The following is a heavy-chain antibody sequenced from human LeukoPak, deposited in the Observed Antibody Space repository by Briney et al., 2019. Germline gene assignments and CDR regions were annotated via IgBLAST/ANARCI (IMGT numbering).Heavy chain of an antibody. V-gene: IGHV1-46*01. CDR3: ARGLRITIFGVANDNWFDP. Sequence: ASVKVSCKASGYTFTSYYMHWVRQAPGQGLEWMGIINPSGGSTSYAQKFQGRVTMTRDTSTSTVYMELSSLRSEDTAVYYCARGLRITIFGVANDNWFDPWGQGTLVTVSS. J-gene: IGHJ5*02. D-gene: IGHD3-3*01. CDR1: GYTFTSYY. CDR2: INPSGGST.